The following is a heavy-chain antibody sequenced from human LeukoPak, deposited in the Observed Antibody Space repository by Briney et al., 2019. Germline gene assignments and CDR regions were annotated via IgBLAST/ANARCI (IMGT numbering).Heavy chain of an antibody. V-gene: IGHV3-23*01. D-gene: IGHD3-10*01. J-gene: IGHJ4*02. CDR2: ISGSGGST. CDR1: GFTFSSYA. CDR3: AKAPMVRGAVFDY. Sequence: GGSLRLSCAASGFTFSSYAMSWVRQAPGKGLEWVSAISGSGGSTYYADSVTGRFTISRDNSKNTLYLQMNSLRAEDTAVYYCAKAPMVRGAVFDYWGQGTLVTVSS.